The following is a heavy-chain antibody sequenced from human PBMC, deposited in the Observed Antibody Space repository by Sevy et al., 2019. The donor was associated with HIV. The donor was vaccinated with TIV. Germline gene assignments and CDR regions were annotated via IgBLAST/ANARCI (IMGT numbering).Heavy chain of an antibody. CDR3: AKGTSSGYDY. J-gene: IGHJ4*02. Sequence: GGSLRLSCAASGFTFSSYGMHWVRQAPGKGLEWVAVISYDGSNKYYADSVKGRFTISRDNSKNTLYLQMNSLRAEDTAVYYSAKGTSSGYDYWGQGTLVTVSS. D-gene: IGHD6-19*01. CDR1: GFTFSSYG. V-gene: IGHV3-30*18. CDR2: ISYDGSNK.